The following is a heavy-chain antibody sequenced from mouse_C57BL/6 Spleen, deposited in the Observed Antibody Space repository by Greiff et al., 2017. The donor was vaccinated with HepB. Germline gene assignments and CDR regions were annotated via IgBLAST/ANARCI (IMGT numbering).Heavy chain of an antibody. Sequence: DVKLQESGPGLVKPSQSLSLTCSVTGYSITSGYYWNWIRQFPGNKLEWMGYISYDGSNNYNPSLKNRISITRDTSKNQFFLKLNSVTTEDTATYYCAREDYDYDGGYWGQGTLVTVSA. CDR3: AREDYDYDGGY. J-gene: IGHJ3*01. V-gene: IGHV3-6*01. D-gene: IGHD2-4*01. CDR1: GYSITSGYY. CDR2: ISYDGSN.